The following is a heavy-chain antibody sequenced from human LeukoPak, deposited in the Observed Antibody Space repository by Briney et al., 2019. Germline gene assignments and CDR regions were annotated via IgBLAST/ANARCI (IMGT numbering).Heavy chain of an antibody. CDR2: IRQDGSDK. V-gene: IGHV3-7*01. J-gene: IGHJ4*02. CDR1: GFTFSSYG. CDR3: ARDKGFGGSSFDY. Sequence: GGSLRLSCVASGFTFSSYGMSWVRQAPGKGLEWVATIRQDGSDKYFLDSVRGRFTISRDNAENSLYLQMNSLRAEDTAVYYCARDKGFGGSSFDYWGQGTLVTVSS. D-gene: IGHD3-10*01.